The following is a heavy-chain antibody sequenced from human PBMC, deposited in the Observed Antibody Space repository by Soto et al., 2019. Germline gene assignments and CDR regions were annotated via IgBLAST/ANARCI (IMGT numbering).Heavy chain of an antibody. CDR2: ITNDGNNE. Sequence: KLVESGGGVVQPGRSLRLSCAASGFVFSDYGMHWVRQAPGKGLEWVALITNDGNNEFYRESVKGRFSISRDRSTNTVDLLMNSLRPEDTGVYYCAKEGPGGGRHFYYGMDVWGQGTTVTVSS. V-gene: IGHV3-30*18. D-gene: IGHD1-26*01. CDR1: GFVFSDYG. CDR3: AKEGPGGGRHFYYGMDV. J-gene: IGHJ6*02.